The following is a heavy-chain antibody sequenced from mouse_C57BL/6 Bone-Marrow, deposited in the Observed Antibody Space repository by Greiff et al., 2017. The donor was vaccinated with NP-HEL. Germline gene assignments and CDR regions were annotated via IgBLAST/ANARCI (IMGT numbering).Heavy chain of an antibody. D-gene: IGHD1-1*01. CDR1: GYTFTSYW. Sequence: QVQLQQPGAELVRPGTSVKLSCKASGYTFTSYWMHWVKQRPGQGLEWIGVIDPSDSYTNYNQKFKGKATLTVDTSSSTAYMQLSSLTSEDSAVYYCARPLSYFDYWGQGTTLTVSS. CDR3: ARPLSYFDY. V-gene: IGHV1-59*01. CDR2: IDPSDSYT. J-gene: IGHJ2*01.